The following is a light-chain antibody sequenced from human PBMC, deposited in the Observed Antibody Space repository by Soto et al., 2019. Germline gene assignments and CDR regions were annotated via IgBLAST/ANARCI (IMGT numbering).Light chain of an antibody. Sequence: DIQMTQSPSSLSAAVGDTISITCRSFQTIRKSLNWYQQRPGKAPKLLIFGASSLHNGVPPRFSGLGSGTDFTLTISSLQPEDSATYYCQQLNTYPPWTFGQGTKVDIK. CDR2: GAS. CDR1: QTIRKS. J-gene: IGKJ1*01. CDR3: QQLNTYPPWT. V-gene: IGKV1-39*01.